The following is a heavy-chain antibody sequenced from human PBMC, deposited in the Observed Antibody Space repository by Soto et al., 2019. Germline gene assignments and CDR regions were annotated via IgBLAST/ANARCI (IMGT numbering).Heavy chain of an antibody. J-gene: IGHJ4*02. CDR1: GTSISSYY. CDR2: VYSSGTT. CDR3: ARDIASYAYGEGY. V-gene: IGHV4-4*07. D-gene: IGHD2-21*01. Sequence: SETLSLTCTVSGTSISSYYWSWIRQPPGKGLEWIGRVYSSGTTDYNPSLNSRATMSVETSKNQFSLKLSSVTAADTAVYYCARDIASYAYGEGYWGQGIQVTVSS.